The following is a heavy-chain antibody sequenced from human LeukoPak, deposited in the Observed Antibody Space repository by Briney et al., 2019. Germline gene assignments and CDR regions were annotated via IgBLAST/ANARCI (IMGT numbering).Heavy chain of an antibody. J-gene: IGHJ4*02. D-gene: IGHD5-24*01. Sequence: PSETLSLTCTVSGGSISSSSYYWGWLRQPPGKGLEWFGRIYYSGSTYYNPSLNSRVTISVDTSKNQFSLKLSSVTAADTAVYYCASKRDGYNFPLDYWGQGTLVTVSS. CDR3: ASKRDGYNFPLDY. CDR1: GGSISSSSYY. CDR2: IYYSGST. V-gene: IGHV4-39*01.